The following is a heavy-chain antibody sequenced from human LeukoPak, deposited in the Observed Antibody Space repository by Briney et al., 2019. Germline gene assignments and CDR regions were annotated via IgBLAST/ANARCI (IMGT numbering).Heavy chain of an antibody. CDR1: GYTFTGYY. Sequence: ASVKVSCKASGYTFTGYYMHWVRQAPGQGLEWMGRINPNSGGTNYAQKFQGRVTMTRDTSISSAYMELSRLRSDDTAVYYRARDLFNRGYCSSTSCYGVDYWGQGTLVTVSS. CDR2: INPNSGGT. J-gene: IGHJ4*02. D-gene: IGHD2-2*01. CDR3: ARDLFNRGYCSSTSCYGVDY. V-gene: IGHV1-2*06.